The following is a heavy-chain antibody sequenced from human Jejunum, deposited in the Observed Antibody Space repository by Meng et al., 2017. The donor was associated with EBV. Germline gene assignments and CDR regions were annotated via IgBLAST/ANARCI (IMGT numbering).Heavy chain of an antibody. CDR1: RRSFSCYN. CDR3: ARVAFSYTTRSLDS. J-gene: IGHJ4*02. D-gene: IGHD3-16*02. V-gene: IGHV4-34*02. Sequence: HVHLQQVAACMLKSSESLSLVYTINRRSFSCYNWSWIRQHPGKGLEWIGEINHSGSTNYNPSLRSRVTISVETSKNQFSLRLNSVTAADTAVYYCARVAFSYTTRSLDSWGQGTLVTVSS. CDR2: INHSGST.